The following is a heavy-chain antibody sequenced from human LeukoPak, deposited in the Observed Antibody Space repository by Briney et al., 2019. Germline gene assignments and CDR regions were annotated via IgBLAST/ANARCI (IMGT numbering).Heavy chain of an antibody. CDR1: GGTFSSYA. J-gene: IGHJ6*03. CDR2: IIPIFGTA. Sequence: SSVKVSCKASGGTFSSYAISWVRQAPGQGLEWMRGIIPIFGTANYAQKFQGRVTITTDESTSTAYMELSSLRSEDTAVYYCARHSSSSSNYYYYYYMDVWGKGTTVTVSS. D-gene: IGHD6-6*01. CDR3: ARHSSSSSNYYYYYYMDV. V-gene: IGHV1-69*05.